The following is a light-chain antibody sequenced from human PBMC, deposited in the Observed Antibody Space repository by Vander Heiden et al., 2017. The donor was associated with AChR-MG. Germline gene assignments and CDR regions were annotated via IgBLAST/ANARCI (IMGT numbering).Light chain of an antibody. CDR3: QAWDSSTVV. Sequence: SYELTQPPSVSVSPRQTASITCSGDKLGHKYASWYQQKPGQSPVLVIYQGSKRPSGIHERFSGSSSGNTATLTISGTQAMDEADYYCQAWDSSTVVFGGGTKLTVL. CDR1: KLGHKY. CDR2: QGS. J-gene: IGLJ2*01. V-gene: IGLV3-1*01.